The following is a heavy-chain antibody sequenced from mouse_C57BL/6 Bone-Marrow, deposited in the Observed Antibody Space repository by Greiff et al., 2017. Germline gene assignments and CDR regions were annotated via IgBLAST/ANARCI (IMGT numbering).Heavy chain of an antibody. V-gene: IGHV1-63*01. CDR1: GYTFTNYW. CDR3: ARYRGYWYFDV. Sequence: QVQLQQSGAELVRPVTSVKMSCKASGYTFTNYWIGWAKQRPGHGLEWIGDIYPGGGYTNYNEKFKGKATLTADKSSSTAYMQFSSLTSEDSAIYYCARYRGYWYFDVWGTGTTVTVSS. J-gene: IGHJ1*03. CDR2: IYPGGGYT.